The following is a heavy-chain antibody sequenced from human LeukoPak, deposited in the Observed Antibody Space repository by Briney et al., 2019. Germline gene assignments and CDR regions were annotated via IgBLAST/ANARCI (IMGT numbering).Heavy chain of an antibody. J-gene: IGHJ4*02. V-gene: IGHV1-18*01. D-gene: IGHD2-15*01. CDR3: ARVGPKYCSGGSCYNCDY. CDR2: ISAYNGNT. CDR1: GYTFTSYG. Sequence: GASVKVSCKASGYTFTSYGISWVRQAPGQGLEWMGWISAYNGNTNYAQKLQGRVTMTTDTSTSTAYMELRSLRSDDTAVYYCARVGPKYCSGGSCYNCDYWGQGTLVTVSS.